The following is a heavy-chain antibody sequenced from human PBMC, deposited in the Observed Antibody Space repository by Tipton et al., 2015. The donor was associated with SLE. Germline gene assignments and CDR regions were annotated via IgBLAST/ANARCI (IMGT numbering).Heavy chain of an antibody. Sequence: TLSLTCTVSGGSIINTNYFWSWVRQHPEKGLEWIGYISHSGTTYYNPSLESRITISVDTSNNQFSLRLNSVTAADTAVYYCARGTSMVPGIIILYYYAMDVWGQGTTVTVSS. CDR3: ARGTSMVPGIIILYYYAMDV. CDR2: ISHSGTT. D-gene: IGHD3-10*01. J-gene: IGHJ6*02. V-gene: IGHV4-31*03. CDR1: GGSIINTNYF.